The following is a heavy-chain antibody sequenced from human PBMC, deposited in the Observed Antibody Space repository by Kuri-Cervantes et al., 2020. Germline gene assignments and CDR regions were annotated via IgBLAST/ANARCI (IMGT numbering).Heavy chain of an antibody. V-gene: IGHV1-2*04. CDR3: ARDGLGAAASLAFDI. Sequence: ASFKVSCKASGYTFTGYYMHWVRQAPGQGLEWMGWINPNSGGTNYAQKFQGWVTMTRDTSISTAYMELSRLRSDDTAVYYCARDGLGAAASLAFDIWGQGTMVTVSS. CDR2: INPNSGGT. D-gene: IGHD6-13*01. J-gene: IGHJ3*02. CDR1: GYTFTGYY.